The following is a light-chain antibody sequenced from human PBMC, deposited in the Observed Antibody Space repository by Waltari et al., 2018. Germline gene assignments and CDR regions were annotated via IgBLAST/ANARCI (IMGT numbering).Light chain of an antibody. Sequence: QAGLTQPPSVSKGVRQTATLSCTGNSNNVGNQGAAWLQQHQGQPPKLLSYRNNTRPSGVSDRFSASRSGNSASLTITGLQPEDEADYYCSPWDSDLRGYVFGTGTKVTVL. J-gene: IGLJ1*01. CDR3: SPWDSDLRGYV. CDR1: SNNVGNQG. CDR2: RNN. V-gene: IGLV10-54*04.